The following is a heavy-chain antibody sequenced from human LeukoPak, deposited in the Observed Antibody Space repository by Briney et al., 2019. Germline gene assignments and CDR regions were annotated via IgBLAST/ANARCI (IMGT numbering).Heavy chain of an antibody. J-gene: IGHJ6*02. CDR3: ARGPYGSGSYRYGMDV. Sequence: SETLSLTCTVSGVSISSYYWSWIRQPPGKGLEWIGYIYYSGSTHYNPSLKSRVIISVDTSKNQFSLRLSSVTAADTALYYCARGPYGSGSYRYGMDVWGQGTTVTVSS. CDR1: GVSISSYY. CDR2: IYYSGST. V-gene: IGHV4-59*01. D-gene: IGHD3-10*01.